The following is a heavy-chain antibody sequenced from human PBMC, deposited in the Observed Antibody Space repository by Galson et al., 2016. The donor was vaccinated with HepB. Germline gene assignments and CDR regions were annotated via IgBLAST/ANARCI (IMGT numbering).Heavy chain of an antibody. J-gene: IGHJ2*01. CDR1: GYKFTGKW. Sequence: QSGAEVKKPGESLTISCTTSGYKFTGKWLGWVRQKPGKGLEWMGIIYPGDSDTRYSPSFQGQVTISADKSTNTAHLQWSSLKASDTATYYCARSACSGGACYSFWYFDIWGRGTPVTVSS. V-gene: IGHV5-51*01. CDR3: ARSACSGGACYSFWYFDI. CDR2: IYPGDSDT. D-gene: IGHD2-15*01.